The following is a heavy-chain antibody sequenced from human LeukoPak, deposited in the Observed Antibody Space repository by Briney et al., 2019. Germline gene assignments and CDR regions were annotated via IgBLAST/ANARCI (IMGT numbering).Heavy chain of an antibody. D-gene: IGHD1-1*01. J-gene: IGHJ4*02. CDR1: GGSISSYS. CDR2: IYHSGST. V-gene: IGHV4-30-2*01. Sequence: SETLSLTCTVSGGSISSYSWSWIRQPPGKGLEWIGYIYHSGSTYYNPSLKSRVTISVDRSKNQFSLKLSSVTAADTAVYYCAREGRDDGIDYWGQGTLVTVSS. CDR3: AREGRDDGIDY.